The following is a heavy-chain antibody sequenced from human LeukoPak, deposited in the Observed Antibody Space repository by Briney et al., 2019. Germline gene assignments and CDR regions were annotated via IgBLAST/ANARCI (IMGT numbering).Heavy chain of an antibody. D-gene: IGHD2-15*01. V-gene: IGHV4-59*01. CDR3: AREDYCSGGSCYSGYFQH. Sequence: SETLSLTCTVSGGSISSYYWSWIRQPPGKGLEWIGYIYYSGTTNYNPSLKSRVTISVDTSKNQFSLKLSSATAADTAVYYCAREDYCSGGSCYSGYFQHWGQGTLVTVSS. CDR1: GGSISSYY. CDR2: IYYSGTT. J-gene: IGHJ1*01.